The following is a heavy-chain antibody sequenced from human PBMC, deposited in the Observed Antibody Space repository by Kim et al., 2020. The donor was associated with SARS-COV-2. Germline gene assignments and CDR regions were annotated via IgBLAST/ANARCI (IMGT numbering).Heavy chain of an antibody. D-gene: IGHD3-9*01. J-gene: IGHJ4*02. Sequence: GGSLRLSCAASGFTFSTYGMHWVRQAPGKGLEWVAVISYDGSNKYYGDSVKGRFTISRDNSKNTLYLQVNSLRAEDTAMYYCAIGTGYPSDWGQGTLVTVSS. V-gene: IGHV3-30-3*01. CDR2: ISYDGSNK. CDR3: AIGTGYPSD. CDR1: GFTFSTYG.